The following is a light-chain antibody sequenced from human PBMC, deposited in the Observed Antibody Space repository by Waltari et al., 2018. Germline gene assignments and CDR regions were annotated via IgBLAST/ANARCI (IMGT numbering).Light chain of an antibody. J-gene: IGKJ1*01. V-gene: IGKV3-11*01. CDR1: QRVRNC. Sequence: VLTQSPATLSLSPGERATLSRRASQRVRNCLAWYQQKPGQAPRLLIYAASNMATGIPARFSGSGSETDFTLIISSLEPEDFAVYYCQQHSNWPGTFGQGTKVEIK. CDR3: QQHSNWPGT. CDR2: AAS.